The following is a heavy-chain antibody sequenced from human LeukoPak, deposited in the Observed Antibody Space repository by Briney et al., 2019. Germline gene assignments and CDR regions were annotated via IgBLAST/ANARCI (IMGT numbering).Heavy chain of an antibody. Sequence: GGSLRLSCAVSGFTSSSYWMSWVRQAPGKGLEWVANIKQDGSEKYYVDSVKGRFTISRDNSKNTLYLQMNSLRAEDTAVYYCARDPMMVRDPRGGYYYYGMDVWGKGTTVTVSS. D-gene: IGHD3-10*01. V-gene: IGHV3-7*03. CDR2: IKQDGSEK. J-gene: IGHJ6*04. CDR1: GFTSSSYW. CDR3: ARDPMMVRDPRGGYYYYGMDV.